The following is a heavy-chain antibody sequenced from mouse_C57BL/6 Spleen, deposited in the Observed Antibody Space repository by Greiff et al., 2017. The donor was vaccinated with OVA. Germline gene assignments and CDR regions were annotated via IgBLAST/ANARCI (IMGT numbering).Heavy chain of an antibody. J-gene: IGHJ1*03. CDR2: ILPGSGST. CDR1: GYTFTGYW. Sequence: QVQLQQSGAELMKPGASVKLSCKATGYTFTGYWIEWVKQRPGHGLEWIGEILPGSGSTNYNEKFKGKATFTADTSSNTAYMQLSSLTTEDSAIYYCARWGITTVVSYWYFDVWGTGTTVTVSS. V-gene: IGHV1-9*01. D-gene: IGHD1-1*01. CDR3: ARWGITTVVSYWYFDV.